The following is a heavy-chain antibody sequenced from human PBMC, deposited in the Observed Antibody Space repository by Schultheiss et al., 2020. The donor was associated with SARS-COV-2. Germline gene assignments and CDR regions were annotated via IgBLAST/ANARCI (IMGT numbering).Heavy chain of an antibody. J-gene: IGHJ5*02. Sequence: GSLRLSCAASGFAFSSYAMSWVRQAPGKGLEWVSAISGRGGSSYYADSVKGRFTISRDNSKNTLYLQMNSLRAEDTAVYYCARGGYYDYNWFDPWGQGTLVTVSS. V-gene: IGHV3-23*01. D-gene: IGHD3-3*01. CDR2: ISGRGGSS. CDR3: ARGGYYDYNWFDP. CDR1: GFAFSSYA.